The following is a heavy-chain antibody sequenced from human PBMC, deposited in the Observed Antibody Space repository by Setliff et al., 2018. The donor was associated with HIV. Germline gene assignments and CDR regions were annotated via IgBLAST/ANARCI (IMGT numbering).Heavy chain of an antibody. D-gene: IGHD3-9*01. Sequence: SETLSLTCAVYGGSFSGYYWNWIRQPPGKGLQWIGAMYDSETTYYNPSLKSRVTISVDTSKNQFSLKLSSVTAADTAVYYCARNYDILTGYSPPNWFDPWGQGTLVTVSS. CDR2: MYDSETT. V-gene: IGHV4-34*01. CDR1: GGSFSGYY. J-gene: IGHJ5*02. CDR3: ARNYDILTGYSPPNWFDP.